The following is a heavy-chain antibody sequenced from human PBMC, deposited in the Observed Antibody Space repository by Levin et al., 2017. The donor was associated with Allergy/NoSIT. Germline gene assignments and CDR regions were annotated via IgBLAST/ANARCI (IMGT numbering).Heavy chain of an antibody. CDR1: GFTFDDYA. CDR3: AKRVAAGGMKNYYFDH. D-gene: IGHD6-13*01. CDR2: INWNSDSI. J-gene: IGHJ4*02. Sequence: PGGSLRLSCVASGFTFDDYAMHWVRQAPGKGLEWVSGINWNSDSIAYADSVRGRFTISRDNAKNSLYLQMNTLRAEDTALYYCAKRVAAGGMKNYYFDHWGQGTPVTVSS. V-gene: IGHV3-9*01.